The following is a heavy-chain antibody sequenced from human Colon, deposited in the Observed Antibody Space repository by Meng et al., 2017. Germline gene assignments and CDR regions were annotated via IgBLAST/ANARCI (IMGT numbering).Heavy chain of an antibody. V-gene: IGHV4-34*01. Sequence: QVQLQQWGTGLLKASETLSLTCAVYGGSFSGYYWNWIRQPPGKGLEWIGEINQGGSTNYNPSLNSRVTISVDTSENHFSLQLRSVTAADTALYYCARQVPENNWFDPWGQGTLVTVSS. J-gene: IGHJ5*02. D-gene: IGHD2-2*01. CDR1: GGSFSGYY. CDR2: INQGGST. CDR3: ARQVPENNWFDP.